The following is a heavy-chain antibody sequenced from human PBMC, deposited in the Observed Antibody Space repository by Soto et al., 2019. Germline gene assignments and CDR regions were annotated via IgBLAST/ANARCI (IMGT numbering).Heavy chain of an antibody. V-gene: IGHV3-9*01. J-gene: IGHJ4*02. Sequence: EVQLVESGGGLVQPGRSLRLSCAASGFTFDDYAMHWVRRVPGKGLEWVSSISWNSNIIGYADSVKGRFTISRDNAKHSVYLQMNSLRPEDTALYYCAKGGPDGFCSGGRCYFDYWGQGTLVTVSS. CDR3: AKGGPDGFCSGGRCYFDY. CDR2: ISWNSNII. CDR1: GFTFDDYA. D-gene: IGHD2-15*01.